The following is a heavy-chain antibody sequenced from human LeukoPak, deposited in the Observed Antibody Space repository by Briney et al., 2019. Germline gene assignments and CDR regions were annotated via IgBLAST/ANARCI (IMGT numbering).Heavy chain of an antibody. CDR3: ARDSTVTTLRYYYGMDV. Sequence: GSLRLSCAASGFTFGSYAMSWIRQPPGKGLEWIGSIYYSGSTYYNPSLKSRVTISVDTSKNQFSLKLSSVTAADTAVYYCARDSTVTTLRYYYGMDVWGQGTTVTVSS. D-gene: IGHD4-17*01. CDR1: GFTFGSYA. CDR2: IYYSGST. J-gene: IGHJ6*02. V-gene: IGHV4-39*01.